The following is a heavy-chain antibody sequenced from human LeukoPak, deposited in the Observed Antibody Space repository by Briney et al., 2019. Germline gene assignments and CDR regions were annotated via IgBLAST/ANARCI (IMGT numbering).Heavy chain of an antibody. CDR3: ARHLYSSSPIDY. D-gene: IGHD6-13*01. CDR2: IDPSDSYT. V-gene: IGHV5-10-1*01. CDR1: GYXFTSYW. Sequence: GESLKISCNGSGYXFTSYWICWVRQIPGKGLEWMGRIDPSDSYTNYSPSFQGHVTISADKSISTAYLQWSSLKASDTAMYYCARHLYSSSPIDYWGQGTLVTVSS. J-gene: IGHJ4*02.